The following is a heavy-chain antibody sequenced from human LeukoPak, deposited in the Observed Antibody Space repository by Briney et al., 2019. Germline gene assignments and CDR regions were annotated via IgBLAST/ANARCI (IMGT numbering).Heavy chain of an antibody. V-gene: IGHV4-30-4*01. CDR2: IYYSGST. CDR3: ASFYQAYYFDY. Sequence: SETLSLTCTVSGGSISSGDYYWSWIRQPPGKGLEWIGYIYYSGSTFYSPSLKSRVTISVDTSKNQFSLKRSSVTAADTAVYYCASFYQAYYFDYWGQGTLVTVSS. J-gene: IGHJ4*02. D-gene: IGHD2-21*01. CDR1: GGSISSGDYY.